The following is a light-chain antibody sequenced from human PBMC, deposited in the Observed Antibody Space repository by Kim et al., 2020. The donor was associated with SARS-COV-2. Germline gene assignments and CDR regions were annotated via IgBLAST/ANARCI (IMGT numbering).Light chain of an antibody. Sequence: GDSVFLTGRASQSVDRWLVLYQQRPGKAPNLLIYDATDLKSGVPSMFSGRVSETEFTLTITSLQPDDFGTYYCQQYSTYSYSLGQETKLEI. CDR2: DAT. J-gene: IGKJ2*03. CDR3: QQYSTYSYS. CDR1: QSVDRW. V-gene: IGKV1-5*01.